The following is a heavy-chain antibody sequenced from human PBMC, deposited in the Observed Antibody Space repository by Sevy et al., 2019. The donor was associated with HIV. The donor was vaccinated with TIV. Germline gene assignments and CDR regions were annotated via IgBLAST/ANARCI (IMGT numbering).Heavy chain of an antibody. CDR3: VSPNYYDSSGYYY. CDR1: GFTFSDYY. D-gene: IGHD3-22*01. J-gene: IGHJ4*02. Sequence: GESLKISCAASGFTFSDYYMSWIRQAPGKGLEWVSYISSSGSTIYYADSVKGRFTISRDNAKNSLYLQMNSLRAEDTAVYYCVSPNYYDSSGYYYWGQGTLVTVSS. V-gene: IGHV3-11*01. CDR2: ISSSGSTI.